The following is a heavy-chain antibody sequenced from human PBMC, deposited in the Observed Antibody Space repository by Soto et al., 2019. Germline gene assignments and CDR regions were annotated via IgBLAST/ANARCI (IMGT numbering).Heavy chain of an antibody. Sequence: SETLSLICAVYGGFLSGYYWSLIRQPPGKGLEWIGEINNIGSTNYNPSLKSRLTISVDTTNNQFSLKLSSVTAADTAVYYCARGQGCSGGSCSGGDYYYYYMDVWGKGTTVTVSS. V-gene: IGHV4-34*01. J-gene: IGHJ6*03. D-gene: IGHD2-15*01. CDR2: INNIGST. CDR3: ARGQGCSGGSCSGGDYYYYYMDV. CDR1: GGFLSGYY.